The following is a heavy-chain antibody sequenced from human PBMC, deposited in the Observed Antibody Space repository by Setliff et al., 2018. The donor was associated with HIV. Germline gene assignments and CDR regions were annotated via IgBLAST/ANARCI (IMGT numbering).Heavy chain of an antibody. CDR3: TRGLGAQWLGSGDMDDHQYMDV. CDR2: INDRGTS. J-gene: IGHJ6*04. V-gene: IGHV4-34*01. CDR1: GGSLSGHF. D-gene: IGHD6-19*01. Sequence: VDGGSLSGHFWSWVRQPPGKGLEWMGEINDRGTSHYNPSLKSRVTISLDTSKNQFSLRLTSVTAADTAVYFCTRGLGAQWLGSGDMDDHQYMDVWAKGTTVTVSS.